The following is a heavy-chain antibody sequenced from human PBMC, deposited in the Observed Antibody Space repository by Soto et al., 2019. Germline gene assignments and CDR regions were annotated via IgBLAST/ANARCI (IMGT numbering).Heavy chain of an antibody. J-gene: IGHJ6*02. V-gene: IGHV1-2*02. CDR1: GYTFNNYY. CDR3: GRDLIYDVLTGLYYYFGIDV. D-gene: IGHD3-9*01. CDR2: INPITGDT. Sequence: ASVKVSCKASGYTFNNYYIHWVRQAPGQGLEWIGWINPITGDTTYAQKFQGRVTLTTDSSIETAYMELTSLRSDDTAVLYCGRDLIYDVLTGLYYYFGIDVWGQGTTVTVSS.